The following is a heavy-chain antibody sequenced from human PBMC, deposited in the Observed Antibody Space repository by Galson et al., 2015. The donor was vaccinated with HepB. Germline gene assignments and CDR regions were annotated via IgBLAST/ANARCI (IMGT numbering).Heavy chain of an antibody. V-gene: IGHV3-30*18. CDR2: ISYDGSNK. J-gene: IGHJ4*02. CDR3: AKAHVDTAMTFDY. D-gene: IGHD5-18*01. Sequence: SLRLSCAASGFTFSSYGMHWVRQAPGKGLEWVAVISYDGSNKYYADSVKGRFTISRDNSKNTLYLQMNSLRAEDTAVYYCAKAHVDTAMTFDYWGQGTLVTVSS. CDR1: GFTFSSYG.